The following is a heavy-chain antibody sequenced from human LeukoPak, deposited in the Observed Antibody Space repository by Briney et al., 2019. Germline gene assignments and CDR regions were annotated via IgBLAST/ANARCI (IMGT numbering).Heavy chain of an antibody. CDR1: GFTFSSYG. Sequence: PGRSLRLSCAASGFTFSSYGMHWVRQAPGKGLEWVALVWYDGSNKYYADSVKGRLTISRDNSKNTLYLQMNSLRAEDTAVYYCAIARDYYDSSGYYYWGQGTLVTVSS. J-gene: IGHJ4*02. V-gene: IGHV3-33*01. CDR3: AIARDYYDSSGYYY. D-gene: IGHD3-22*01. CDR2: VWYDGSNK.